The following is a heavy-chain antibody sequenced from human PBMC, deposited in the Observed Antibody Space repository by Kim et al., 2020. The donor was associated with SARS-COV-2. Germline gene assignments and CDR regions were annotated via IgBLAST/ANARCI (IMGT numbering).Heavy chain of an antibody. V-gene: IGHV3-23*01. CDR1: GFTFSTYA. J-gene: IGHJ4*02. CDR2: ISASGGTT. Sequence: GGSLRLSCVASGFTFSTYAMSWVRQAPGEGLKWVSGISASGGTTYYADSVNDQFTISRDNSKNTLFLQMNSLRAEDTAVYYCAKDRYGSAGTRPSFESWGQGTLVTVSS. CDR3: AKDRYGSAGTRPSFES. D-gene: IGHD6-6*01.